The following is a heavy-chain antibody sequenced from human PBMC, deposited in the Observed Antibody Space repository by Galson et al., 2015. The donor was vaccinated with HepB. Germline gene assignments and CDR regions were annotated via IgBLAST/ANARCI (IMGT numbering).Heavy chain of an antibody. J-gene: IGHJ4*02. Sequence: SCKASGYTFTMYAMHWVRQAPGQRPEWMGWINVGNGNTKYSQKFQGRVTIMRDTSASTAYMELGSLKSEDTAVYYCARSGRFGIAAADHGLYWGQGTLVTVSS. CDR1: GYTFTMYA. D-gene: IGHD6-13*01. V-gene: IGHV1-3*01. CDR3: ARSGRFGIAAADHGLY. CDR2: INVGNGNT.